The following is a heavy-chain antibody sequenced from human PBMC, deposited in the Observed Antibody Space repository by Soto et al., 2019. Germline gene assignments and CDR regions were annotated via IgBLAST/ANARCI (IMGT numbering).Heavy chain of an antibody. CDR3: ASRYSSSSGWFDP. Sequence: ASVKVSCKASGGTFSSYAISWVRQAPGQRLEWMGGIIPIFGTANYAQKFQGRVTITADESTSTAYMELSSLRSEDTAVYYCASRYSSSSGWFDPWGQGTLVTVSS. CDR2: IIPIFGTA. J-gene: IGHJ5*02. D-gene: IGHD6-6*01. V-gene: IGHV1-69*13. CDR1: GGTFSSYA.